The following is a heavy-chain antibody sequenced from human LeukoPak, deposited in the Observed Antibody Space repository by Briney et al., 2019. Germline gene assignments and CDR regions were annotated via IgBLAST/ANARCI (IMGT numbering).Heavy chain of an antibody. CDR1: GYTFTSNY. V-gene: IGHV1-46*01. CDR3: ARDSSSTQQLWFVY. CDR2: ISPSGGST. J-gene: IGHJ4*02. Sequence: ASVKVSCKAFGYTFTSNYMHWVRQAPGQGPEWMGVISPSGGSTTYAQKFQGRVTLTRDMSTSTDYLELSSLRSEDTAVYYCARDSSSTQQLWFVYWGQGTLVTVSS. D-gene: IGHD5-18*01.